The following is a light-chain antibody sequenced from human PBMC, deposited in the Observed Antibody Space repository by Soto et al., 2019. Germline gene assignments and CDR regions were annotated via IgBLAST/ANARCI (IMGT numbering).Light chain of an antibody. CDR2: DDS. Sequence: SYELTQPPPVSVAPGQKATITCGGANIGSKSVHWYQQKPGQAPILVVRDDSGRPSGIPERFSGSNSGNTATLSISRVEVGDEADYYCQVWDSGSDHAVFGGGTKVTVL. CDR1: NIGSKS. J-gene: IGLJ2*01. V-gene: IGLV3-21*02. CDR3: QVWDSGSDHAV.